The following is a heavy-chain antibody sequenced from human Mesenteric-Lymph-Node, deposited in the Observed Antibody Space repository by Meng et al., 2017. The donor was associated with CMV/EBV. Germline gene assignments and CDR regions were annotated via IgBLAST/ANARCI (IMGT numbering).Heavy chain of an antibody. V-gene: IGHV3-48*03. J-gene: IGHJ4*02. CDR3: ARETGLSELDY. CDR2: ISSSGTTI. D-gene: IGHD7-27*01. CDR1: GFTFGSYD. Sequence: GESLKISCAASGFTFGSYDLNWVRQAPGKGLQWVSYISSSGTTIYHEDSVKGRFTISRDNAKNSLYLQMNSLRAEDTAVYYCARETGLSELDYWGQGTLVTVSS.